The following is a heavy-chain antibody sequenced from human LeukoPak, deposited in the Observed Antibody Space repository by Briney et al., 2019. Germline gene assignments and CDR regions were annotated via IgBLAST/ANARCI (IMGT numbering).Heavy chain of an antibody. D-gene: IGHD3-3*01. J-gene: IGHJ5*02. CDR1: GGSISSYY. CDR2: IYTSGST. Sequence: SGTLSLTCTVSGGSISSYYWSWIRQPAGKGLEWIGRIYTSGSTNYNPSLKSRVTMSVDTSKNQFSLKLSSVTAADTAVYYCARNEYYDFWSGYSQAGWFDPWGQGTLVTVSS. V-gene: IGHV4-4*07. CDR3: ARNEYYDFWSGYSQAGWFDP.